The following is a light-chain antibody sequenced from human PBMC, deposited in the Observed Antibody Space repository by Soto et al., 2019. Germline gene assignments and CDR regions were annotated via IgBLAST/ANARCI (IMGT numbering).Light chain of an antibody. V-gene: IGLV2-14*03. CDR3: SSYAGNSKLV. J-gene: IGLJ3*02. Sequence: QSALTQPASVSGSPGQSITISCTGSSSDVGHSNHVSWYQQHPGKAPKLIIYGVTNRPSGISNRFSGSKSGSTASLTISGLQAEDEAEYYCSSYAGNSKLVFGGGTKLTVL. CDR2: GVT. CDR1: SSDVGHSNH.